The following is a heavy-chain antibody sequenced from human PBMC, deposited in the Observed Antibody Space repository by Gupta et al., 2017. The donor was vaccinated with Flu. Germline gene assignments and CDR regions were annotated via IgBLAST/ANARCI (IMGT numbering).Heavy chain of an antibody. J-gene: IGHJ5*02. D-gene: IGHD2-15*01. CDR1: FDDYA. Sequence: FDDYAMHWDRQAPGRGLEWVAGISWNGGRTGYAETVKGRFTVSRDNAKNSLYLQMNSLTTDDTALYYCAKDVGSEVALASWGQGTLVTVSS. CDR3: AKDVGSEVALAS. V-gene: IGHV3-9*01. CDR2: ISWNGGRT.